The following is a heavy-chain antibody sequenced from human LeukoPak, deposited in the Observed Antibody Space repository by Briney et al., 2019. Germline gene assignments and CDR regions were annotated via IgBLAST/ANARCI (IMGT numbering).Heavy chain of an antibody. CDR1: AYTFTDYY. CDR3: ATTSGYFYY. V-gene: IGHV1-2*06. CDR2: INPSSGDT. D-gene: IGHD1-26*01. Sequence: ASVKVSCTASAYTFTDYYVHWVRQAPGQGLEWMGRINPSSGDTNYAQNFQGRVIMTRDTSISTAYMELSRLRSDDTAVYYCATTSGYFYYWGQGTLVTVSS. J-gene: IGHJ4*02.